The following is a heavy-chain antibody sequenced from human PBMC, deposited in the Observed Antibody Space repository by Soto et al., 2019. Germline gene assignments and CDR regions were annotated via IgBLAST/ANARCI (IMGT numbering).Heavy chain of an antibody. Sequence: PGGSMSLSCAASGLNVSSNYMSLVRQAPGKGLEWVSVIYSGGSTYYADSVKGRFTISRDNSKNTLYLQMNSLRAEDTAVYYCAKDWQLGYCNNGVCYTPLRAYYFDYWGQGTLVTVSS. D-gene: IGHD2-8*01. CDR3: AKDWQLGYCNNGVCYTPLRAYYFDY. V-gene: IGHV3-53*01. CDR2: IYSGGST. CDR1: GLNVSSNY. J-gene: IGHJ4*02.